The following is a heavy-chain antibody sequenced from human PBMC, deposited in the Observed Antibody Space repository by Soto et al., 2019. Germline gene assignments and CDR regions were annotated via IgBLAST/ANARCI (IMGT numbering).Heavy chain of an antibody. Sequence: EGSLILSCETSGFTLSGAGMNWVRQAPGKGLEWVSYISSSSDIIYYAVSVKGRFTISRDNAKNSLYLQMNSLRTEDTAVYYCARDRSPWHGQFDVWGHGSLVTVSS. CDR1: GFTLSGAG. CDR3: ARDRSPWHGQFDV. CDR2: ISSSSDII. V-gene: IGHV3-48*01. J-gene: IGHJ4*01.